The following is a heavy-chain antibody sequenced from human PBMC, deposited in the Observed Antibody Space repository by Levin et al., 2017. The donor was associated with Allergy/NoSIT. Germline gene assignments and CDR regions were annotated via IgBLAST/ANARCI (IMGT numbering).Heavy chain of an antibody. CDR1: GFTFSSYA. J-gene: IGHJ6*02. V-gene: IGHV3-30*18. CDR2: ISYDGTNK. CDR3: AKDLGIYTGNGYYSGMDV. Sequence: GGSLRLSCAASGFTFSSYAMHWVRQAPGKGLEWVAVISYDGTNKYYADSVRGRFAISRDNSKNTLYLQMNSLRAEDTAVYYCAKDLGIYTGNGYYSGMDVWGQGTTVSVSS. D-gene: IGHD5-12*01.